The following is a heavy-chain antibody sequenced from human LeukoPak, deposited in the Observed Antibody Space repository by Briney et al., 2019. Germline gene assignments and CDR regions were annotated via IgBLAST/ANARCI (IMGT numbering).Heavy chain of an antibody. CDR1: GFTFSSYT. J-gene: IGHJ4*02. D-gene: IGHD6-25*01. CDR3: ARAGRLPHPQYYFDS. CDR2: IPSSSSSK. V-gene: IGHV3-21*01. Sequence: GGSLRLSCVAPGFTFSSYTMNWVRQAPEKGLEWVSSIPSSSSSKYYADSVKGRFTISRDNAKNSLYLQLNGLRAEDTAVYYCARAGRLPHPQYYFDSWGLGTLVTVSS.